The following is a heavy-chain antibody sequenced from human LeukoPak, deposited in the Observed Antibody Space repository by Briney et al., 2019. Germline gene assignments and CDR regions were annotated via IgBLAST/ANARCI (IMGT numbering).Heavy chain of an antibody. D-gene: IGHD6-13*01. CDR3: ARDLMGIAYRGAFYY. V-gene: IGHV3-64*01. CDR2: ISSNGGST. J-gene: IGHJ4*02. CDR1: GFTFSSYA. Sequence: GGSLRLSCAASGFTFSSYAMHWVPQAPGKGLEYVSAISSNGGSTYYANSVKGRFTISRDNSKNTLYLQMNSLRAEDTAVYYCARDLMGIAYRGAFYYWGQGTLVTVSS.